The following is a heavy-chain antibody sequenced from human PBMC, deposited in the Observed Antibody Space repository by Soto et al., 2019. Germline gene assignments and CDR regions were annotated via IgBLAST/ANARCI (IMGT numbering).Heavy chain of an antibody. V-gene: IGHV1-18*01. CDR1: VYTFTSYH. J-gene: IGHJ4*02. CDR2: ISAYNTNT. CDR3: ARDPPPTDY. Sequence: QVQLVQSGAEVKKPGASVNVSCKTSVYTFTSYHIRWVRQAPGQGLEWMGWISAYNTNTNYAQKFQGRVTMTTDTLTSTAYMELRSLRSDDTAVYYCARDPPPTDYWGQGTLVTVSS.